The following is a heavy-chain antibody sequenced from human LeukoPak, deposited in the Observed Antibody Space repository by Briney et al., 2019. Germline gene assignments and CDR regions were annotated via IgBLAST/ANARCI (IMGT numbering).Heavy chain of an antibody. J-gene: IGHJ5*02. D-gene: IGHD5-24*01. V-gene: IGHV1-46*01. CDR3: ARDREIRNWFDP. Sequence: ASVKVSCKASGYIFTSSYIHWVRQAPGQGLEWMGMINPSGGSTGYAQKFQGRVTMTRDMSTSTVYMELSSLRSEDTAVYYCARDREIRNWFDPWGQGTLVTVSS. CDR2: INPSGGST. CDR1: GYIFTSSY.